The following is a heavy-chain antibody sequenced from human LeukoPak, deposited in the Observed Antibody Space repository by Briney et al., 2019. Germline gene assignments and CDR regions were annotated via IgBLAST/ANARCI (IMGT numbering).Heavy chain of an antibody. CDR3: AKDRRFEGGSLSDWFDA. V-gene: IGHV3-30*02. D-gene: IGHD3-16*01. CDR1: GFTFSSYG. J-gene: IGHJ5*02. CDR2: IRYDGSNK. Sequence: GGSLRLSCAASGFTFSSYGMHWVRQAPGKGLEWVAFIRYDGSNKYYADSVKGRFTISRDNSKNTLYLQMNSVSAEETGVYYCAKDRRFEGGSLSDWFDAWGQGTLVTVSS.